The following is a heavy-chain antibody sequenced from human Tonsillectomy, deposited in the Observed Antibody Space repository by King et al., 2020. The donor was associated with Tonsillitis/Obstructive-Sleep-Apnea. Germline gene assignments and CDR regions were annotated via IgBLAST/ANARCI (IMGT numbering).Heavy chain of an antibody. J-gene: IGHJ4*02. CDR2: ISGSDDSA. V-gene: IGHV3-23*04. D-gene: IGHD2-15*01. CDR1: GFTFSSYA. Sequence: VQLVESGGGLVQPGGSLRLSCAASGFTFSSYAMSWVRQAPGKGLEWVSTISGSDDSAYYADSVKGRFTISRDNSKNTLFLLLNSLRADDTAVYYCAKAIGVICYSPTEYWGQGTLVTVSS. CDR3: AKAIGVICYSPTEY.